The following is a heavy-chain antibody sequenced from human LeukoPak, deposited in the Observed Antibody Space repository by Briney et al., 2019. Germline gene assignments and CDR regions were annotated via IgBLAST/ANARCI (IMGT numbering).Heavy chain of an antibody. CDR2: IYTSGST. V-gene: IGHV4-4*07. D-gene: IGHD3-10*01. CDR3: ARSMVRGVINWFDP. Sequence: SETLSLTCTVSGGSISSYYWSWIRQPAGKGLEWIGRIYTSGSTNYNPSLKSRVTMSVDTSKNQFSLKLSSVTAADTAVYYCARSMVRGVINWFDPWGQGTLVTVSS. CDR1: GGSISSYY. J-gene: IGHJ5*02.